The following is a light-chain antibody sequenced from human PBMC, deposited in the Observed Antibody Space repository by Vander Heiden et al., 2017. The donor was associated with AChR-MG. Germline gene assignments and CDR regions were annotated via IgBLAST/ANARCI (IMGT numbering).Light chain of an antibody. V-gene: IGLV4-69*01. CDR3: QAWGTAIPYV. CDR1: SGYSSHA. Sequence: QLVLTQSPSASASLGGSVKLTCTLSSGYSSHAIAWHQQQPEKGPRYLMTLNSDGSHTKGDGIPDRFSGSSSGAERYLTISSLQSEDEADYYCQAWGTAIPYVFGPGTKVTVL. J-gene: IGLJ1*01. CDR2: LNSDGSH.